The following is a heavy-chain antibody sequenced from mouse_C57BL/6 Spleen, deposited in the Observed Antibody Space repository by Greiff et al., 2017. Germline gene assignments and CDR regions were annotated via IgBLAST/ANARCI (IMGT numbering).Heavy chain of an antibody. J-gene: IGHJ4*01. V-gene: IGHV1-69*01. D-gene: IGHD1-1*01. CDR3: ARYGGYAMDY. CDR2: IDPSDSYT. CDR1: GYTFTSYW. Sequence: QVQLKQPGAELVMPGASVKLSCKASGYTFTSYWMHWVKQRPGQGLEWIGDIDPSDSYTNYNQKFKGKSTLTVDKSSSTAYMQLSSLTSEDSAVYYCARYGGYAMDYWGQGTSVTVSS.